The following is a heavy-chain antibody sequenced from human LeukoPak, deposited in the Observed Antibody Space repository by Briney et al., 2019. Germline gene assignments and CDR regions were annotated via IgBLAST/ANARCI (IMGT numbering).Heavy chain of an antibody. Sequence: GRSLRLSCAASGFIFSSYALHWVRQAPGKGLEWVAIISYDGSNESYADSVKGRFTISRDNSKNTLYLQMNSLRAEDTAVYYCAKDFPGSSSLDYWGQGTLVTVSS. CDR3: AKDFPGSSSLDY. CDR2: ISYDGSNE. D-gene: IGHD6-13*01. CDR1: GFIFSSYA. V-gene: IGHV3-30-3*01. J-gene: IGHJ4*02.